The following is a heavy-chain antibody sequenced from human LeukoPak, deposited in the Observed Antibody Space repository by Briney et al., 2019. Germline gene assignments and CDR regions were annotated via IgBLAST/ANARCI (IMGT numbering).Heavy chain of an antibody. CDR3: AKGYCSGWLYFDY. Sequence: GRSLRLSCAASGFTFDDYAMHWVRQAPGKGLEWVSGISWNSGSIGYADSVKGRFTISRDNAKNSLYLQMNSLRAEDTALYYCAKGYCSGWLYFDYWGQGTLVTVSS. V-gene: IGHV3-9*01. D-gene: IGHD6-19*01. CDR2: ISWNSGSI. CDR1: GFTFDDYA. J-gene: IGHJ4*02.